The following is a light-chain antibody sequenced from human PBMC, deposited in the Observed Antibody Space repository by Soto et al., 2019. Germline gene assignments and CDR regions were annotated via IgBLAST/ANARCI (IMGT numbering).Light chain of an antibody. Sequence: EVVLTQSPATLSVSPGEGASLSCRASQNVGTSLAWYQQKSGQAPRLLIYGASTRAAGVPARFSGSASGTEYTLTITSLQSEDFALYYCQQRQSWPRTFGQGT. CDR1: QNVGTS. CDR3: QQRQSWPRT. J-gene: IGKJ1*01. CDR2: GAS. V-gene: IGKV3-15*01.